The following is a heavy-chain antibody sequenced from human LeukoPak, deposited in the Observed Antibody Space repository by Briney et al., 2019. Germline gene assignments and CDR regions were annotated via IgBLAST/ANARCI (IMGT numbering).Heavy chain of an antibody. J-gene: IGHJ4*02. CDR1: GYTFTGYY. Sequence: GASVKVSCKASGYTFTGYYMHWVRQAPGQGLEWMGWINPNSGGTNYAQKFQGRVTMTRDTSISTAYMELSRLRSDDTAVHYCARATRFLEWFDLDYWGQGTLVTVSS. D-gene: IGHD3-3*01. CDR3: ARATRFLEWFDLDY. V-gene: IGHV1-2*02. CDR2: INPNSGGT.